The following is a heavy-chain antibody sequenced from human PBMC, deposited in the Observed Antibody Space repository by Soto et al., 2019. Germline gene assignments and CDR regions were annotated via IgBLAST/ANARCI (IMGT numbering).Heavy chain of an antibody. J-gene: IGHJ6*02. D-gene: IGHD4-17*01. CDR2: ISSSSSYI. CDR3: ARGTTVTTKGYYYYGMDV. Sequence: EVQLVESGGGLVKPGGSLRLSCAASGFTFSSYSMNWVRQAPGKGLEWVSSISSSSSYIYYADSVKGRFTISRDNAKNSLYLQMNSLRAEDMAVYYCARGTTVTTKGYYYYGMDVWGQGTTVTVSS. CDR1: GFTFSSYS. V-gene: IGHV3-21*01.